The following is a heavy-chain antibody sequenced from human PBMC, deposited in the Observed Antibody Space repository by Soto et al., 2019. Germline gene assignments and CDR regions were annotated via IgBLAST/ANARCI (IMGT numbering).Heavy chain of an antibody. V-gene: IGHV3-23*01. J-gene: IGHJ4*02. CDR1: GFTFSSYA. CDR2: ISGSGGST. Sequence: EVQLLESGGGLVQPGGSLRLSCAASGFTFSSYAMSWVRQAPGKGLEWVSAISGSGGSTYYADSVKGRFTISRDNCKNPLYLQMNSLGAEDTAVDCCAKDRGGEYGSGVDGGLDYWGQGTLVTVSS. CDR3: AKDRGGEYGSGVDGGLDY. D-gene: IGHD3-10*01.